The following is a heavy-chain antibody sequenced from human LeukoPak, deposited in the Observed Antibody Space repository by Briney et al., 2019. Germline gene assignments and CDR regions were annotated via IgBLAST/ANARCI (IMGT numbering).Heavy chain of an antibody. CDR2: ISFDGNNK. J-gene: IGHJ4*02. CDR3: AKDAVAPGSGGDYFDY. CDR1: GFTFSYYA. Sequence: GGSLRLSCAASGFTFSYYALHWVRQAPGKGLEWVALISFDGNNKYYADSVKGRFTISRDTSKNILYLQMNTLRAEDTAVYYCAKDAVAPGSGGDYFDYWGQGTLVTVSS. D-gene: IGHD3-10*01. V-gene: IGHV3-30*04.